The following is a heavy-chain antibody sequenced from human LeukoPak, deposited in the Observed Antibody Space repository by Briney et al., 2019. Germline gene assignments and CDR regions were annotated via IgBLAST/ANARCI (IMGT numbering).Heavy chain of an antibody. V-gene: IGHV4-39*07. J-gene: IGHJ4*02. CDR2: IYHSGST. CDR3: ARDVSGFDY. D-gene: IGHD3-10*01. CDR1: GGSISSSSYY. Sequence: PSETLSLTCTVSGGSISSSSYYWGWIRQPPGKGLEWIGSIYHSGSTYYNPSLKSRVTISVDTSKNQFSLKLSSVTAADTAVYYCARDVSGFDYWGQGTLVTVSS.